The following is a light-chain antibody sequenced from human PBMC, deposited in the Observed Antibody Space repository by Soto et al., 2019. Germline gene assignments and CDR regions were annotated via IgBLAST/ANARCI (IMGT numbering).Light chain of an antibody. J-gene: IGKJ1*01. CDR3: QQYNNWPPWT. Sequence: EIMLAQSPATLSVSPGERVTLSCRASRTVSSNLAWYQQKPGQAPRLLIYGASTRATGIPARFSGSGSGTEFTLTISSLQSEDFAVYYCQQYNNWPPWTFGQGTKVDIK. CDR2: GAS. V-gene: IGKV3-15*01. CDR1: RTVSSN.